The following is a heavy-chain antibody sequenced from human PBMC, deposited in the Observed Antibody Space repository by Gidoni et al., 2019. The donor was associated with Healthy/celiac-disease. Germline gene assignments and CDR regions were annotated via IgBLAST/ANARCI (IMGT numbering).Heavy chain of an antibody. Sequence: EVQLVESGGGLVKPGGSLRLSCAASGFTFSNAWMSWVRQAPGKGLEWVGRIKSKTDGGTTDYAAPVKGRFTISRDDSKNTLYLQMNSLKTEDTAVYYCWAVAGIPDLDYGMDVWGQGTTVTVSS. J-gene: IGHJ6*02. CDR1: GFTFSNAW. CDR3: WAVAGIPDLDYGMDV. D-gene: IGHD6-19*01. CDR2: IKSKTDGGTT. V-gene: IGHV3-15*01.